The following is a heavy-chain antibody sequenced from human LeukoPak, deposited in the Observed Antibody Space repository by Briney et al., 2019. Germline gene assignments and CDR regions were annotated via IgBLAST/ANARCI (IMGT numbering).Heavy chain of an antibody. CDR1: GGTFSSYA. J-gene: IGHJ4*02. V-gene: IGHV1-69*13. CDR3: ARDRLSRSRSGWYYFDY. Sequence: GASVKVSCKASGGTFSSYAISWVRQAPGQGLEWMGGIIPIFGTANYAQKLQGRVTITADESTSTAYMELSSLRSEDTAVYYCARDRLSRSRSGWYYFDYWGQGTLVTVSS. CDR2: IIPIFGTA. D-gene: IGHD6-19*01.